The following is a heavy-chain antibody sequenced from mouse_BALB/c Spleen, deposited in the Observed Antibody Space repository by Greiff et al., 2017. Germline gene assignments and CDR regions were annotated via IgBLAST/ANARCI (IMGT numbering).Heavy chain of an antibody. V-gene: IGHV1S81*02. Sequence: QVQLQQPGAELVKPGASVKLSCKASGYTFTSYWMHWVKQRPGQGLEWIGEINPSNGRTNYNEKFKSKATLTVDKSSSTAYMQLSSLTSEDSAVYYCARSPDSITDYWGQGTSVTVSS. D-gene: IGHD1-2*01. CDR2: INPSNGRT. CDR1: GYTFTSYW. J-gene: IGHJ4*01. CDR3: ARSPDSITDY.